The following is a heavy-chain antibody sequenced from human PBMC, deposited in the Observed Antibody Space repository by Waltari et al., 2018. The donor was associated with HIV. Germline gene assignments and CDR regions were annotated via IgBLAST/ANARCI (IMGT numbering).Heavy chain of an antibody. CDR2: ISGSGGST. D-gene: IGHD3-3*01. Sequence: EVQLLESGGGLVQPGGSLRLSCAASGFTFSSYAMSWVRQAPGKGLEWVSAISGSGGSTDYADSVKGRFTISRDNSKNTLYLQMNSLRAEDTAVYYYAKGHYDFWSGSYYYGMDVWGQGTTVTVSS. J-gene: IGHJ6*02. CDR1: GFTFSSYA. V-gene: IGHV3-23*01. CDR3: AKGHYDFWSGSYYYGMDV.